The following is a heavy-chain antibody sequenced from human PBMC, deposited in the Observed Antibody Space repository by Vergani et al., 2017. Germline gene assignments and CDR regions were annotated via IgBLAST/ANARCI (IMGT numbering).Heavy chain of an antibody. D-gene: IGHD4-17*01. CDR3: ARHTGVLLQLYGDYGSFDP. Sequence: QLQLQESGPGLVKPSETLSLTCTVSGGSISSSSYYWGWIRQPPGKGLEWIGSIYYSWSTYYNPSLKSRVTISVDTSKNQFSLKLSSVTAADTAVYYCARHTGVLLQLYGDYGSFDPWGQGTLVTVSS. CDR2: IYYSWST. J-gene: IGHJ5*02. CDR1: GGSISSSSYY. V-gene: IGHV4-39*01.